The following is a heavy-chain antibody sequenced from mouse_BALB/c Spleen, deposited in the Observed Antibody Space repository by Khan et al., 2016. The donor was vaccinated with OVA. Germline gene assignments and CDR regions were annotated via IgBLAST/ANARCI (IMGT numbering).Heavy chain of an antibody. CDR3: STSGHYGGRYYFAMDY. Sequence: QVQLQQSGAELAKPGASVMMSCKASGYTFSTYWMHWVKQRPGQGLEWIGYINPSTGYNEYNQKFKDKATLTADKSSTTAYMQLSSLTSEDSAVXYGSTSGHYGGRYYFAMDYWGQGTSVTVSS. CDR1: GYTFSTYW. D-gene: IGHD1-1*01. V-gene: IGHV1-7*01. CDR2: INPSTGYN. J-gene: IGHJ4*01.